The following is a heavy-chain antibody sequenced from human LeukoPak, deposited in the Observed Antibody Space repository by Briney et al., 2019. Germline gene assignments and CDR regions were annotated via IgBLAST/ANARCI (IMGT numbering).Heavy chain of an antibody. CDR3: ARGGDGYNTIGY. Sequence: ASVKVSCKASRYTFTSYYIHWVRQAPGHGLEWMGIINPGGGSTSYAQKFQGRVTMTRDTSTSTVYMELRSLRSEDTAVYYCARGGDGYNTIGYWGQGTLVTVSS. CDR2: INPGGGST. CDR1: RYTFTSYY. J-gene: IGHJ4*02. D-gene: IGHD5-24*01. V-gene: IGHV1-46*01.